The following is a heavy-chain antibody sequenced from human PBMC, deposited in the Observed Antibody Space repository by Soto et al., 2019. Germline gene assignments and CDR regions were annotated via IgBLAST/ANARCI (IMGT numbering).Heavy chain of an antibody. CDR1: GGTFSSYA. J-gene: IGHJ6*02. V-gene: IGHV1-69*13. CDR3: ARGRDKICSSTSCYPLYYYYGMDV. CDR2: IIPIFGTA. Sequence: SVKVSCKASGGTFSSYAISWVRQAPGQGLEWMGGIIPIFGTANYAQKFQGRVTITADESTSTAYMELSSLRSEDTAVYYCARGRDKICSSTSCYPLYYYYGMDVWGQGTTVTVSS. D-gene: IGHD2-2*01.